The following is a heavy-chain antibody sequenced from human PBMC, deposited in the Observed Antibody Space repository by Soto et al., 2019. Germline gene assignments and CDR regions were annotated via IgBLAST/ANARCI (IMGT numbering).Heavy chain of an antibody. CDR3: ARDCNGGSCYPMF. J-gene: IGHJ4*02. V-gene: IGHV1-18*01. Sequence: ASVKVSCKASDYTSANYGISWVRQAPGQGPEWMGWISGYNGNTNFAQKFQGRLTMTTDTSTSTAYMELRSLGSDDTAVYYCARDCNGGSCYPMFWGQGTLVTVSS. CDR2: ISGYNGNT. CDR1: DYTSANYG. D-gene: IGHD2-15*01.